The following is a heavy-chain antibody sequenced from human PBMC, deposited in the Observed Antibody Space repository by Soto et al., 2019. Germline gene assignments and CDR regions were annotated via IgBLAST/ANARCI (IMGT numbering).Heavy chain of an antibody. Sequence: ASETLSLTCAVYGGSFSGYYWSWIRQPPGKGLEWIGEINHSGSTNYNPSLKSRVTISVDTSKNQFSLKLSSVTAADTAVYYCERERRYDFWSGYFSYNWFDPWGQGTLVTVSS. CDR1: GGSFSGYY. CDR3: ERERRYDFWSGYFSYNWFDP. V-gene: IGHV4-34*01. J-gene: IGHJ5*02. D-gene: IGHD3-3*01. CDR2: INHSGST.